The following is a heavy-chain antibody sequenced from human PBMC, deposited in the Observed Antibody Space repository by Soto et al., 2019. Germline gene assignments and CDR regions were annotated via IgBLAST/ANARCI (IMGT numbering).Heavy chain of an antibody. CDR3: ARDLHRTYYYDSSGYYPNWYFDL. Sequence: QVQLVQSGAEVKKPGASVKVSCKASGYTFTSYYMHWVRQAPGQGLEWMGIINPSGGSTSYAQKFQGRVTMTRDTSTSTVYMELSSLRSEDTAVYYCARDLHRTYYYDSSGYYPNWYFDLWGRGTLVTVSS. CDR1: GYTFTSYY. D-gene: IGHD3-22*01. J-gene: IGHJ2*01. CDR2: INPSGGST. V-gene: IGHV1-46*01.